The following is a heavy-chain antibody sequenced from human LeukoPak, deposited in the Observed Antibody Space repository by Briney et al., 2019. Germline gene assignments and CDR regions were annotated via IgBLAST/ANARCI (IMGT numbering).Heavy chain of an antibody. CDR1: GGSFSSYY. Sequence: SETLSLTCTVSGGSFSSYYWSWIRQPPGKGLEWMGDIYYSGSTNYNPSPKSRVTISVDTSKNQFSLKLSTVTAADTAVYYCARRGSLAVAGTLTKIHWYFDLWGRGPLVTVS. J-gene: IGHJ2*01. CDR2: IYYSGST. D-gene: IGHD6-19*01. V-gene: IGHV4-59*08. CDR3: ARRGSLAVAGTLTKIHWYFDL.